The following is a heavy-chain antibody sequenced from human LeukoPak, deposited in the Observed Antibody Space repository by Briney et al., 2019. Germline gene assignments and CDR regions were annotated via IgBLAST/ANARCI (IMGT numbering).Heavy chain of an antibody. J-gene: IGHJ4*02. V-gene: IGHV4-59*01. CDR3: ARRGYGYDDY. Sequence: PSETLSLTCTVSGGSISTYYWSWIRQPLGKGLEWIGYIYYSGSTNYNPSLKSRVTMSVDTSKNQFSLKMSSVTAADTAVYYCARRGYGYDDYWGQGTLVTVSS. CDR1: GGSISTYY. CDR2: IYYSGST. D-gene: IGHD5-18*01.